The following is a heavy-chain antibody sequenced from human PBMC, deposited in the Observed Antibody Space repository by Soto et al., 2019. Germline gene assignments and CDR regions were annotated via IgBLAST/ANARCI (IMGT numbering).Heavy chain of an antibody. CDR2: ISYDGSNK. D-gene: IGHD3-22*01. Sequence: GGSLRLSCAASGFTFSSYGMHWVRQAPGKGLEWVAVISYDGSNKYYADSVKGRFTTSRDNSKNTLYLQMNSLRAEDTAVYYCAKDARIYYYDSSGYFYWGQGTLVTVSS. V-gene: IGHV3-30*18. CDR1: GFTFSSYG. J-gene: IGHJ4*02. CDR3: AKDARIYYYDSSGYFY.